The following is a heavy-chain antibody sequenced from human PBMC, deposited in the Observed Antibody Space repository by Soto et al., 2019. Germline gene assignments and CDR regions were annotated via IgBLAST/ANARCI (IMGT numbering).Heavy chain of an antibody. D-gene: IGHD5-18*01. CDR2: ISSSGSTI. CDR1: GFTFSDYS. CDR3: ARLVRGGNSYGYVDY. Sequence: QVQLVESGGGLVKPGGSLRLSCAASGFTFSDYSMTWIRQAPGKGLEWVSYISSSGSTIYYGDSVKGRFSISRDNAQNSLYLQMNSLRAEDTAVYYCARLVRGGNSYGYVDYWGQGTLVTVSS. V-gene: IGHV3-11*01. J-gene: IGHJ4*02.